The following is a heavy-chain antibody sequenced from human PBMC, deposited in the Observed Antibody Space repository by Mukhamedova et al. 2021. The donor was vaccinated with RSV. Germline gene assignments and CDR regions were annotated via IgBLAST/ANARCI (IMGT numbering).Heavy chain of an antibody. Sequence: EYMGIIYPGDSDTRYSPSFQGQVTLSADRSISTAYLQWSSLKASDTAMYYCARRIAVAGTFDSWGQGTLVTVPS. J-gene: IGHJ4*02. CDR2: IYPGDSDT. D-gene: IGHD6-19*01. CDR3: ARRIAVAGTFDS. V-gene: IGHV5-51*01.